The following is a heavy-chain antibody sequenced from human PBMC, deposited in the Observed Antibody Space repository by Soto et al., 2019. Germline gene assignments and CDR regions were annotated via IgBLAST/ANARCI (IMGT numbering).Heavy chain of an antibody. D-gene: IGHD3-22*01. V-gene: IGHV4-38-2*01. J-gene: IGHJ4*02. Sequence: PSETLSLTCAVCGYSISSGYYCGWIRQPPGKGLEWLATIYHSGTTYSNPSLKSRVTISVDTSKNQFSLKLSSVTAAETAVYYCARGLYYYDRSGYSPDYWGLGTLVTVSS. CDR3: ARGLYYYDRSGYSPDY. CDR1: GYSISSGYY. CDR2: IYHSGTT.